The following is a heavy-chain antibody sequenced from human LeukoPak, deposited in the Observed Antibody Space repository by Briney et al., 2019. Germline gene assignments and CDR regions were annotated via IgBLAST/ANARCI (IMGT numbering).Heavy chain of an antibody. D-gene: IGHD1-20*01. CDR3: ARDLTGTSDY. CDR1: GYTFTSYY. V-gene: IGHV1-2*02. CDR2: INPNTGDT. Sequence: GASVKVSCKASGYTFTSYYMHWARQAPGQGHEWMGWINPNTGDTHYALKFQGRVTMTRDTSISTTYMDLSRLTSDDTAVYYCARDLTGTSDYWGQGTLLSVSS. J-gene: IGHJ4*02.